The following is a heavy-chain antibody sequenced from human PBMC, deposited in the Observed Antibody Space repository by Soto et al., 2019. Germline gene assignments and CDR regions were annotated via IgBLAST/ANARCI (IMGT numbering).Heavy chain of an antibody. CDR3: ARDPQINSDTSGYVGS. CDR1: GFTFRSYG. D-gene: IGHD3-22*01. CDR2: IWDDGSDK. J-gene: IGHJ5*02. V-gene: IGHV3-33*01. Sequence: VGSLRLSCTASGFTFRSYGMHWVSQAPGKGLEWVAVIWDDGSDKKYADSVKGRFTVSRDNSKNTLFLQMSSLRAEDTAVYYCARDPQINSDTSGYVGSWGPGTLVTVSS.